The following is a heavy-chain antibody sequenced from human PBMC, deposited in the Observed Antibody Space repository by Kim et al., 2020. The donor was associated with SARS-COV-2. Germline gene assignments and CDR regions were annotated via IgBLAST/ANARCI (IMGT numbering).Heavy chain of an antibody. D-gene: IGHD6-13*01. V-gene: IGHV4-34*01. CDR3: ASANALHSSSWYPLYYFD. CDR2: INHSGST. J-gene: IGHJ4*01. Sequence: SETLSLTCAVYGGSFSGYYWSWIRQPPGKGLEWIGEINHSGSTNYNPSLKSRVTISVDTSKNQFSLKLSSVTAADTTAYYCASANALHSSSWYPLYYFD. CDR1: GGSFSGYY.